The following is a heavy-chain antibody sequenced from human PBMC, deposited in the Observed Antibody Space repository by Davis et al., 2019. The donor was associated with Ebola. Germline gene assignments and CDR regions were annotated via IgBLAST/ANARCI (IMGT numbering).Heavy chain of an antibody. V-gene: IGHV3-53*01. Sequence: AGSLRLSCVVSGFCFSDYYVNWFRQAPGQGLGWLAIIYSVGKTSSSAGVKARFIISRDNSKNTVYLQMNRLGADDTADYYCAGDRYGDDEGDNEDVWGQGTTV. CDR3: AGDRYGDDEGDNEDV. CDR2: IYSVGKT. D-gene: IGHD4-17*01. J-gene: IGHJ6*02. CDR1: GFCFSDYY.